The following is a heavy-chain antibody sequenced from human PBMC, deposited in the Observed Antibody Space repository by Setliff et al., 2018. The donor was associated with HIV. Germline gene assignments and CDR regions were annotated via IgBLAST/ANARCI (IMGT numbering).Heavy chain of an antibody. J-gene: IGHJ4*02. CDR1: GYTFTGYY. CDR3: ASWGWYYYDSSGYYY. D-gene: IGHD3-22*01. V-gene: IGHV1-2*02. CDR2: ISAYNGNT. Sequence: GASVKVSCKASGYTFTGYYMHWVRQAPGQGLEWMGWISAYNGNTNYAQKFQGRVTMTRDTSISTAYMELSSLRSEDTAVYYCASWGWYYYDSSGYYYWGQGTLVTVSS.